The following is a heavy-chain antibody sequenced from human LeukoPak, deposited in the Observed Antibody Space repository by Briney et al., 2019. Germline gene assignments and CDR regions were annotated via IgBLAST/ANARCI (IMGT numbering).Heavy chain of an antibody. CDR3: ARIRIAAGYFFDY. V-gene: IGHV3-74*01. J-gene: IGHJ4*02. CDR2: INSDGSST. D-gene: IGHD6-13*01. Sequence: PGGSLRLSCVGSGFTFSNYGIHWVRQAPGKGLVWVSRINSDGSSTTYADSVKGRFTISKDNAKNTLYLQMNSLRAEDTAVYYCARIRIAAGYFFDYWGQGTLVTVSS. CDR1: GFTFSNYG.